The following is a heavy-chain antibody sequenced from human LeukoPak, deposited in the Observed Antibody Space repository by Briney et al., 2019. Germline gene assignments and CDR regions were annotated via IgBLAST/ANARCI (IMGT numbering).Heavy chain of an antibody. CDR1: GGTFSSYA. CDR3: ASAHYYGSGSYFAFDI. D-gene: IGHD3-10*01. J-gene: IGHJ3*02. Sequence: ASVKDSCKASGGTFSSYAISWVRQAPGQGLEWMGRIIPILGVANYAQKFQGRVTITADKSTSTAYMELSSLRSEDTAVYYCASAHYYGSGSYFAFDIWGQGTMVTVSS. V-gene: IGHV1-69*04. CDR2: IIPILGVA.